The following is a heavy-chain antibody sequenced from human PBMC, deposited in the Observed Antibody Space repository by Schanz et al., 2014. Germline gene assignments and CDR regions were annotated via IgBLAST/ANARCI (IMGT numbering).Heavy chain of an antibody. V-gene: IGHV3-23*01. CDR3: AKDLGVDCGDGCFNWYFDL. J-gene: IGHJ2*01. CDR1: GFSFGTYA. Sequence: EVHLLESGGGLVQPGGSLRLSCAASGFSFGTYAMSWVRQAPGKGLLWVSSISGTGGDDTYYADSVKGRFTISRDNSKNTLFLQMNSLRVEDSAIYYCAKDLGVDCGDGCFNWYFDLWGRGTLVTVSS. D-gene: IGHD2-21*02. CDR2: ISGTGGDDT.